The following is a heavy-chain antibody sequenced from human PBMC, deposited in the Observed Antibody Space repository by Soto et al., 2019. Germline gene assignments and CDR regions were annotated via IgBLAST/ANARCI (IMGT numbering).Heavy chain of an antibody. CDR1: GYSFTSYW. D-gene: IGHD2-8*01. CDR3: ASDLLACTNFQGWCYYYYGMDV. V-gene: IGHV5-51*01. J-gene: IGHJ6*02. CDR2: IYPGDSDT. Sequence: GESLKISCKGSGYSFTSYWIGWVRQMPGKGLEWMGIIYPGDSDTRYSPSFQGQVTISADKSISTAYLQWSSLKASDTAMYYCASDLLACTNFQGWCYYYYGMDVWGQGTTVTVSS.